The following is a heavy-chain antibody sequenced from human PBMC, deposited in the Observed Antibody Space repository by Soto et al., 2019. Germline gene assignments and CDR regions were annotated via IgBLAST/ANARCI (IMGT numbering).Heavy chain of an antibody. CDR1: GDSIGSTTYY. V-gene: IGHV4-39*01. J-gene: IGHJ5*01. Sequence: QLQLQESGPGLVRPSETLSLTCTVSGDSIGSTTYYWGWIRQSPGKGLEWIGSIYYNGVAYSNPSLKSRVTISLDTSTNQFSLQLTSVTAADTAIYYCGRPGLFDCPFHSWGQGTLFTVSS. CDR2: IYYNGVA. D-gene: IGHD2-21*01. CDR3: GRPGLFDCPFHS.